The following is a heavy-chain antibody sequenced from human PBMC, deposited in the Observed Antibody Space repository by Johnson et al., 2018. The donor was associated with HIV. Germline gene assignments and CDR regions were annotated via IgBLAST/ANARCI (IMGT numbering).Heavy chain of an antibody. J-gene: IGHJ3*02. CDR2: IKQDGSEK. Sequence: VHLVESGGGVVRPGGSLRLSCAASGFTFDDYGMSWVRQAPGKGLEWVAKIKQDGSEKYYVDSVKGRFTISRDNAKNSLYLQMNSLRAGDTAVYYCARAGVGAGAFDIWGQGTMVTVSS. D-gene: IGHD1-26*01. CDR3: ARAGVGAGAFDI. CDR1: GFTFDDYG. V-gene: IGHV3-7*01.